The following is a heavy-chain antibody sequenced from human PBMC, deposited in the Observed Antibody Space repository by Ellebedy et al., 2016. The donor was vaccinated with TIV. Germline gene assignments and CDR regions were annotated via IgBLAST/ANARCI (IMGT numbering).Heavy chain of an antibody. Sequence: ASVKVSCKASGYTFTSYAMNWVRQAPGQGLEWMGWINTNTGNPTYAQGFTGRFVFSLDTSVSTAYLQISSLKADDTAVYYCARGWWGSYGSGSHLADYWGQGTLVTVSS. J-gene: IGHJ4*02. CDR3: ARGWWGSYGSGSHLADY. CDR2: INTNTGNP. D-gene: IGHD3-10*01. V-gene: IGHV7-4-1*02. CDR1: GYTFTSYA.